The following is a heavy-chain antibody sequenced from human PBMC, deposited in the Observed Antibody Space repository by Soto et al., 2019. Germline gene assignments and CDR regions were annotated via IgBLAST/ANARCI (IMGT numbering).Heavy chain of an antibody. Sequence: PGGSLRLSCAASGFAFNSYWMHWVRQNPGKGPVWVSRIYNDGSRTAYADSVKGRFTISRDNAKNTLYLQMSSLTVEDTAVYYCDRDLSGETTPYFDFWGQVALVTVSS. J-gene: IGHJ4*02. D-gene: IGHD1-1*01. V-gene: IGHV3-74*01. CDR3: DRDLSGETTPYFDF. CDR2: IYNDGSRT. CDR1: GFAFNSYW.